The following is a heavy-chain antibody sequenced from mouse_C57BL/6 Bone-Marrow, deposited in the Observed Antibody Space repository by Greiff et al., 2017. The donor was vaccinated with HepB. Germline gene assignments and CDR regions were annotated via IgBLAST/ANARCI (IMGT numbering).Heavy chain of an antibody. CDR1: GFTFSSYG. V-gene: IGHV5-6*01. Sequence: EVQLVESGGDLVKLGGSLKLSCAASGFTFSSYGMSWVRQTPDKRLEWVATISSGGSYTYYPDSVKGRFTISRDNAKNTLYLQMSSLESEDTAMYYCARLGDYSNSDYWGQGTTLTVSS. J-gene: IGHJ2*01. CDR3: ARLGDYSNSDY. CDR2: ISSGGSYT. D-gene: IGHD2-5*01.